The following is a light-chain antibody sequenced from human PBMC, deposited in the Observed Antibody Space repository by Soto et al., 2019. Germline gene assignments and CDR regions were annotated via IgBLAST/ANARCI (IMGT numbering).Light chain of an antibody. V-gene: IGKV3-11*01. CDR2: DAS. CDR1: QSISSH. J-gene: IGKJ4*01. Sequence: EIVLTQSPATLSLSPGERATLSCRVSQSISSHLAWYQQKPGQAPRLVMYDASNRATGIPARFSGSGSGTDFTLTISSLEPEDFALYYCQQRVNWPLTFGGGTKVEIK. CDR3: QQRVNWPLT.